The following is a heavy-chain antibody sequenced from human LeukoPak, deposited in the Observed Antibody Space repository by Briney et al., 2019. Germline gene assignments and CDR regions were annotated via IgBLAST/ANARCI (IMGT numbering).Heavy chain of an antibody. D-gene: IGHD5-18*01. CDR2: IYPGDSDT. CDR1: GYSFTNYW. V-gene: IGHV5-51*01. J-gene: IGHJ5*02. Sequence: LWESLKISCKGSGYSFTNYWIGWVRQMPGKGPEWMGIIYPGDSDTRYSPSFQGQVTISADKSISTAYLQWSSLKASDTAMYYCARHLRLWQNWFDPWGQGTLVTVSS. CDR3: ARHLRLWQNWFDP.